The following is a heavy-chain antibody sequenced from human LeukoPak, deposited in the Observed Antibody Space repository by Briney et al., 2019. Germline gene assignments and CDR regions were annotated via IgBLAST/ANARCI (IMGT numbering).Heavy chain of an antibody. D-gene: IGHD2-15*01. CDR2: ISSSSSPI. CDR1: GFTFSTYS. V-gene: IGHV3-48*01. Sequence: PGGSLRLSCAVPGFTFSTYSMNWVRQAPGKGLEWVSYISSSSSPIYYADSVKGRFTISRDNAKNSLYLQMNSLRAEDTAVYYCAREKGIVVGDYYYYMDVWGKGTTVTVSS. J-gene: IGHJ6*03. CDR3: AREKGIVVGDYYYYMDV.